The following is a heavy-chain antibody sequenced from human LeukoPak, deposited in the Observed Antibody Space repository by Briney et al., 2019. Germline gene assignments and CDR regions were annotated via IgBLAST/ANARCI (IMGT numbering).Heavy chain of an antibody. CDR2: IYPGDSDT. J-gene: IGHJ4*02. D-gene: IGHD3-22*01. CDR1: GVTFTNYW. V-gene: IGHV5-51*01. Sequence: GESLKISCKSSGVTFTNYWIAWVRQMPGKGLEWMGIIYPGDSDTRYSPSFQGQVTISADKSISTAYLQWSSLKASDTAMYYCARTPFGYYYDSSGYYYADYFDYWGQGTLVTVSS. CDR3: ARTPFGYYYDSSGYYYADYFDY.